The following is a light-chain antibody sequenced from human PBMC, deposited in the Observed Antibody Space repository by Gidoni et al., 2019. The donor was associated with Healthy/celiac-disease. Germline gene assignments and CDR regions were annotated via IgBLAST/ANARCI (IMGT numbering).Light chain of an antibody. J-gene: IGLJ1*01. CDR3: SSYTSSSTRGV. Sequence: QSALTQPASVSGSPGPSITISCTGTSSDVGGYNYVSWYQQHPGKAPKLMIYDVSNRPSGVSNRCSGSKSGNTASLTISGLQAEDEADYYCSSYTSSSTRGVFGTGTKVTVL. V-gene: IGLV2-14*03. CDR1: SSDVGGYNY. CDR2: DVS.